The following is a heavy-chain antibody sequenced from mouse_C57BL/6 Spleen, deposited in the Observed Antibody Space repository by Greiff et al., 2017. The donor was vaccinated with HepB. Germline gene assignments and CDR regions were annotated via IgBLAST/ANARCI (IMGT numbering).Heavy chain of an antibody. V-gene: IGHV1-80*01. D-gene: IGHD2-4*01. CDR3: ARSEYYDYSAWFAY. J-gene: IGHJ3*01. CDR2: IYPGDGDT. Sequence: VQLQQSGAELVKPGASVKISCKASGYAFSSYWMNWVKQRPGQGLEWIGQIYPGDGDTNYNGKFKGKATLTADKSSSTAYMQLSSLTSEDSAVYFCARSEYYDYSAWFAYWGQGTLVTVSA. CDR1: GYAFSSYW.